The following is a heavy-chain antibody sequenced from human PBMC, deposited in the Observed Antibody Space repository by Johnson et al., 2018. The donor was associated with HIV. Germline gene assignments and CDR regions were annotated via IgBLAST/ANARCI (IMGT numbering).Heavy chain of an antibody. D-gene: IGHD1-26*01. V-gene: IGHV3-66*02. Sequence: VQLVESGGGLVQPGGSLRLSCAASGFTVSSNYMSWVRQAPGKGLESVSVVYSGGTTHYADSVTGRSTISRDNSKNTLYLQMNSLRAEDTALYYCAKESKWESRTPHAFDMWGQGTMVTVSS. CDR2: VYSGGTT. CDR3: AKESKWESRTPHAFDM. CDR1: GFTVSSNY. J-gene: IGHJ3*02.